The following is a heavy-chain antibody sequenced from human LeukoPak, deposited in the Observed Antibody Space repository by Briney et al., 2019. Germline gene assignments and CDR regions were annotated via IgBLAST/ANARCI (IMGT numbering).Heavy chain of an antibody. J-gene: IGHJ4*02. Sequence: SETLSLTCTVSGGSISSYYWSWIRQPPGKGLEWIGYIYYSGSTNYNPSLKSRVTISVDTSKNQFSLKLSSVTAADTAVYYCARGRRTRDKYSSGSFDYWGQGTLVTVSS. CDR2: IYYSGST. CDR1: GGSISSYY. CDR3: ARGRRTRDKYSSGSFDY. V-gene: IGHV4-59*01. D-gene: IGHD6-19*01.